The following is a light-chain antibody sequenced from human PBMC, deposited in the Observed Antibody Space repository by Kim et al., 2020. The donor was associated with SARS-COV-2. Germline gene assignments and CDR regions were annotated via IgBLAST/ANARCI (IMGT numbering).Light chain of an antibody. V-gene: IGLV10-54*01. CDR1: NNNVGNEG. CDR3: SAWDNSLRAWV. Sequence: QAGLTQPPSVSKDLRQTATLTCTGNNNNVGNEGAAWLQQHQGHPPKLLSYRNNNRPSGISERLSASRSGNTASLTITGLQPEDEADYYCSAWDNSLRAWVFGGGTRLTVL. CDR2: RNN. J-gene: IGLJ3*02.